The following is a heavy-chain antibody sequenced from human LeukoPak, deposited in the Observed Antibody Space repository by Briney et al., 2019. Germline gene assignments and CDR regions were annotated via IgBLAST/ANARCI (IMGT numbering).Heavy chain of an antibody. CDR3: ARAGYCSGGSCHHYYYYYMDV. CDR2: ISAHNGNT. J-gene: IGHJ6*03. CDR1: GYTFTSYG. D-gene: IGHD2-15*01. Sequence: GASVKVSCKASGYTFTSYGISWVRQAPGQGLEWMGWISAHNGNTNYAQKLQGRVTMTTDTSTSTAYMELRSLRSDDTAVYYCARAGYCSGGSCHHYYYYYMDVWGKGTTVTVSS. V-gene: IGHV1-18*01.